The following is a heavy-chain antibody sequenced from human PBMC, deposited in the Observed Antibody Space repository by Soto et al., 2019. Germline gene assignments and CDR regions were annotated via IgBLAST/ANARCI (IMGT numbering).Heavy chain of an antibody. V-gene: IGHV4-59*01. J-gene: IGHJ4*02. CDR2: IYYSGST. Sequence: QVQLQESGPGLVKPSETLSLTCTVSGGSISSYYWSWIRQPPGKGLEWIGYIYYSGSTNYNPSLKSRVTISVDTSKNQFSLKLSSVTAADTAVYYCARDGGGETDPLFDYWGQGTLVTVSS. CDR1: GGSISSYY. CDR3: ARDGGGETDPLFDY. D-gene: IGHD3-16*01.